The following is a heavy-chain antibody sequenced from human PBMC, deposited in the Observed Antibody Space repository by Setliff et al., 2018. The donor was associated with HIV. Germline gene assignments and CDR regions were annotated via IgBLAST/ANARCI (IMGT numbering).Heavy chain of an antibody. V-gene: IGHV4-59*11. D-gene: IGHD2-2*02. CDR3: ARHTVFVRYFDH. CDR2: FYYTGST. J-gene: IGHJ4*02. Sequence: SETLSLTCTVSAAYIRSHYWSWIRQSPGKGLEWIGNFYYTGSTDYNPSFKSRVTISLDKSNNQISLNLSSATAADTAVYYCARHTVFVRYFDHWGQGMLVTVSS. CDR1: AAYIRSHY.